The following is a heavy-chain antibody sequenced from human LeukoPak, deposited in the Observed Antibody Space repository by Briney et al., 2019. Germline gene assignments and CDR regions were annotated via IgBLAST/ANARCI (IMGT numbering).Heavy chain of an antibody. Sequence: PSETLSLTCTVSGGSISSSSYYWGWIRQPPGKGLEWIGSIYYSGSTNYNPSLKSRVTISVDTSKNQFSLKLSSVTAADTAVYYCARRVTVSSGWFGYWGQGTLVTVSS. CDR1: GGSISSSSYY. J-gene: IGHJ4*02. CDR2: IYYSGST. D-gene: IGHD6-19*01. CDR3: ARRVTVSSGWFGY. V-gene: IGHV4-39*07.